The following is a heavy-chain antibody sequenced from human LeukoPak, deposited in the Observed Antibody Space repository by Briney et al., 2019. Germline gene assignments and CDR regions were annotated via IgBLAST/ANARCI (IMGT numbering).Heavy chain of an antibody. Sequence: GGSLRLSCAASGFTFNRYAMHWVRQAPGKGLEWVALISFDGSKKYYPDSVRGRLTISRDNSKNMVNLQMGSLRPEDTAVYYCARGLEWADFDCWGQGTLVTVSS. D-gene: IGHD3-3*01. V-gene: IGHV3-30*15. J-gene: IGHJ4*02. CDR1: GFTFNRYA. CDR3: ARGLEWADFDC. CDR2: ISFDGSKK.